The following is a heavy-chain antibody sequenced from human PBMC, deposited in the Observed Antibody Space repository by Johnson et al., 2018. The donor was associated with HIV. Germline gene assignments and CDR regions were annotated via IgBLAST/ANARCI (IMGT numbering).Heavy chain of an antibody. CDR2: ISYDGSNK. D-gene: IGHD3-10*01. J-gene: IGHJ3*02. V-gene: IGHV3-30*03. CDR3: ARDRLLWFRELWPHDAFDI. Sequence: QMLLVESGGGLVKPGGSLRLSCAASGFTFSDYYMSWIRQAPGKGLEWVAVISYDGSNKYYADSVEGCFTISRDNSRDTLSLQMNSLRVEYTALDYCARDRLLWFRELWPHDAFDIWGQGTMVTVSS. CDR1: GFTFSDYY.